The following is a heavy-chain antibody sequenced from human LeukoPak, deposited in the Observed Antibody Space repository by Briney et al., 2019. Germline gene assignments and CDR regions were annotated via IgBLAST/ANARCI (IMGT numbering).Heavy chain of an antibody. CDR1: GGSISSYY. CDR3: AGGGVNLYYYYGMDV. D-gene: IGHD3-16*01. Sequence: SETLSLTCTVSGGSISSYYWSWIRQPPGKGLEWIGYIYYSGSTNYNPSLKSRVTISVDTSKNQFSPKLSSVTAADTAVYYCAGGGVNLYYYYGMDVWGQGTTVTVSS. CDR2: IYYSGST. J-gene: IGHJ6*02. V-gene: IGHV4-59*01.